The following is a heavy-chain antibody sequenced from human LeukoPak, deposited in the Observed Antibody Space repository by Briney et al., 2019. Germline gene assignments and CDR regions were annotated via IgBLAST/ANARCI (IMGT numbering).Heavy chain of an antibody. V-gene: IGHV3-49*03. CDR1: GFTFGDYA. CDR3: TAMSLENSSGWPFDY. J-gene: IGHJ4*02. D-gene: IGHD6-19*01. CDR2: IRSKAYGGTT. Sequence: PGGSLRLSCTAPGFTFGDYAMSWFRQAPGKGLEWVGFIRSKAYGGTTEYAASVKGRFTISRDDSKSIAYLQMNSLKTEDTAVYYCTAMSLENSSGWPFDYWGQGTLVTVSS.